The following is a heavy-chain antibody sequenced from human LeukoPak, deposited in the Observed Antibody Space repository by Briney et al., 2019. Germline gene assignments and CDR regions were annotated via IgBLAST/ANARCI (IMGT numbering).Heavy chain of an antibody. Sequence: GGSLRLSCAASGFIFNNYGLIWVRQAPGKGLQWVSAISNDGGGITYADFVKGRFTISRDNSKNTLCLQMNSLRAEDTALYYCAKGGSGYFLDLWGQGTLVTVSS. J-gene: IGHJ5*02. D-gene: IGHD5-12*01. CDR1: GFIFNNYG. CDR2: ISNDGGGI. CDR3: AKGGSGYFLDL. V-gene: IGHV3-23*01.